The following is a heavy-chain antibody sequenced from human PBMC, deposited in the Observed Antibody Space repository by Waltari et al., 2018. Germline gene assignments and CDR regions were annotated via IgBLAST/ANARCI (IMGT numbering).Heavy chain of an antibody. V-gene: IGHV4-38-2*01. D-gene: IGHD3-10*01. CDR2: IYHSGST. J-gene: IGHJ3*02. CDR3: ARPNGSGSYYAFDI. Sequence: QVQLQESGPGLVKPSETLSLTCAVSGYSISSGYYWGWIRQPPGKGLEWIGSIYHSGSTYYNPSRKSRVTISVDTSKNQFSLKLSSVTAADTAVYYCARPNGSGSYYAFDIWGQGTMVTVSS. CDR1: GYSISSGYY.